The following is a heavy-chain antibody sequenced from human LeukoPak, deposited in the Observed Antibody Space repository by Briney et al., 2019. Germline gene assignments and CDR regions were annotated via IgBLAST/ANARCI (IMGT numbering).Heavy chain of an antibody. CDR2: ISGSGGST. D-gene: IGHD1-26*01. V-gene: IGHV3-23*01. J-gene: IGHJ3*02. CDR3: AKDGGSYQGVFAFDI. Sequence: GRSLRLSCAASGFTFSSYAMSWVRQAPGKGLEWVSAISGSGGSTYYADSVKGRFTISRDNSKNTLYLQMNSLRAEDTAVYYCAKDGGSYQGVFAFDIWGQGTMVTVSS. CDR1: GFTFSSYA.